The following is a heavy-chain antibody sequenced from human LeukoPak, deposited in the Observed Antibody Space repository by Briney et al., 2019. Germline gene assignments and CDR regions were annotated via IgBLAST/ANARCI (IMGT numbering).Heavy chain of an antibody. J-gene: IGHJ5*02. CDR3: ASGPPILTGYYYRNWFDP. D-gene: IGHD3-9*01. CDR1: GFTFSSYW. V-gene: IGHV3-7*01. CDR2: MKQDGSEK. Sequence: PGGSLRLSCAASGFTFSSYWMSWVRQAPGKGLEWVANMKQDGSEKYYVDSVKGRFTISRDNAKNSLYLQMNSLRAEDTAVYYCASGPPILTGYYYRNWFDPWGQGTLVTVSS.